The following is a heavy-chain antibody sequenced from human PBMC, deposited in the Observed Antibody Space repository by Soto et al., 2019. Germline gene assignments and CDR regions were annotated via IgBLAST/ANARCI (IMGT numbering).Heavy chain of an antibody. CDR1: GFTFSSYG. CDR2: ISYDGSNK. CDR3: AKDRAMVRGVITPYYFDY. Sequence: GGSLRLSCAASGFTFSSYGMHWVRQAPGKGLEWVAVISYDGSNKYYADSVKGRFTISRDNSKNTLYLQMNSLRAEDTAVYYCAKDRAMVRGVITPYYFDYWGQGTLVTVSS. D-gene: IGHD3-10*01. V-gene: IGHV3-30*18. J-gene: IGHJ4*02.